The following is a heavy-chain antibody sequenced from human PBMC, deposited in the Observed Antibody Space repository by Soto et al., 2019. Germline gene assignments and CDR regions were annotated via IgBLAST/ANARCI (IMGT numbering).Heavy chain of an antibody. CDR2: MNPNSGNT. D-gene: IGHD3-3*01. V-gene: IGHV1-8*01. CDR3: ARGISDFWSGYYPWFDP. J-gene: IGHJ5*02. Sequence: ASVKVSCKASGYTFTSYDINWVRQATGQGLEWMGWMNPNSGNTGYAQKFQGRVTMTRNTSISTAHMELSSLRSEDTAVYYCARGISDFWSGYYPWFDPWGQGTLVTVSS. CDR1: GYTFTSYD.